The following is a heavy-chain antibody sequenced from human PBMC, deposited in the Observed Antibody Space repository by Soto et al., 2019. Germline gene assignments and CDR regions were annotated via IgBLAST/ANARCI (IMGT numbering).Heavy chain of an antibody. J-gene: IGHJ4*02. D-gene: IGHD3-16*01. CDR1: GFTVSTKY. CDR3: ARDPWAADY. Sequence: GGSLRLSCAASGFTVSTKYMSWVRQAPGKGLEWVSVIYSGGSTFYADSVRGRFTISRDNSKNTVNLQMNSLRAEDTAVYYCARDPWAADYWGQGTLFIVSS. V-gene: IGHV3-66*01. CDR2: IYSGGST.